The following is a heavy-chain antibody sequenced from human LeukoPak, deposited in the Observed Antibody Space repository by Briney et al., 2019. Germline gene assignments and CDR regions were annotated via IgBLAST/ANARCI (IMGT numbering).Heavy chain of an antibody. CDR1: GGSISSSSYY. J-gene: IGHJ6*03. V-gene: IGHV4-39*01. CDR2: IYYSGST. Sequence: SETLSLTCTVSGGSISSSSYYWGWIRHPPGKGLEWIGSIYYSGSTYYNPSLKSRVTISVDTSKNQFSLKLSSVTAADTAVYYCAKTDYGDYFGYYYYYMDVWGKGTTVTVSS. D-gene: IGHD4-17*01. CDR3: AKTDYGDYFGYYYYYMDV.